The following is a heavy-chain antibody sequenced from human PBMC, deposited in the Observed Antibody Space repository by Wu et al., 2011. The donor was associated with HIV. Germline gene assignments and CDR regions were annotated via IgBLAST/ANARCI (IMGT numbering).Heavy chain of an antibody. CDR1: GYTFPDYG. CDR3: ARRPLVRSTGYFDY. CDR2: ISASMVT. D-gene: IGHD1-26*01. V-gene: IGHV1-18*01. Sequence: GYTFPDYGITWVRQAPGQGLEWMGWISASMVTQTMHRKFQGRVTMTTDTSTSTAYMELRSLRSDDTAVYYCARRPLVRSTGYFDYWGQGTLVTVSS. J-gene: IGHJ4*02.